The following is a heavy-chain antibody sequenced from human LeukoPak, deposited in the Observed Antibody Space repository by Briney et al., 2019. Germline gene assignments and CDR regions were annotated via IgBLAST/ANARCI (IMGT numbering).Heavy chain of an antibody. Sequence: VASVKVSCKASGYIFTSYDINWVRQATGQGLEWMGWTNPNSSNTGYAQKFQGRVTMTRNTSISTAYMELSSLRSEDTAVYYCASDLVGPDDAFDIWGQGTMVTVSS. D-gene: IGHD1-26*01. CDR3: ASDLVGPDDAFDI. CDR1: GYIFTSYD. J-gene: IGHJ3*02. CDR2: TNPNSSNT. V-gene: IGHV1-8*01.